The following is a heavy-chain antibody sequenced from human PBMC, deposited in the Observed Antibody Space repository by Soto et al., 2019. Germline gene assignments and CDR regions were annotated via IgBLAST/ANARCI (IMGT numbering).Heavy chain of an antibody. CDR3: VTGNLVGAAYYFDY. D-gene: IGHD1-26*01. Sequence: QVQLQEWGPGLVKPSQTLSLTCTVSGGSIRNGDYYWGWIRQPPGKGLEWIGYVYYSGTTYSHPSLNSRVSISVDTSENQFSLRLTSVTAADTAMYYCVTGNLVGAAYYFDYWGPGTLVTVSS. J-gene: IGHJ4*02. CDR1: GGSIRNGDYY. V-gene: IGHV4-30-4*01. CDR2: VYYSGTT.